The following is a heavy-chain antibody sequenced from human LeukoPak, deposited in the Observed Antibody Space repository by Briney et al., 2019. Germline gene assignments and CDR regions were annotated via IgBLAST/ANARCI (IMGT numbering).Heavy chain of an antibody. V-gene: IGHV4-34*01. CDR2: INHSGST. CDR1: GGSFSGYY. CDR3: ASNRIFDY. D-gene: IGHD1-14*01. J-gene: IGHJ4*02. Sequence: PSETLSLTCAVYGGSFSGYYWSWIRQPPGKGLEWIGEINHSGSTNYNPSLKSRVTISVDTSKNQFSLKLSSVTAADTAVYYCASNRIFDYWGQGTLVTVSS.